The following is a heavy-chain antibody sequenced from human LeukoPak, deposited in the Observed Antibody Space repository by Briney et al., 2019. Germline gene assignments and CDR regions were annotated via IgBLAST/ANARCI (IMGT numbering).Heavy chain of an antibody. J-gene: IGHJ4*02. CDR3: ARDRAEAFDW. CDR2: IYHSGST. CDR1: GYSISSGYY. Sequence: SETLSLTCTVSGYSISSGYYWGWIRQPPGKGLEWIGSIYHSGSTYYNPSLKSRVTISVDTSKNQFSLKLSSVTAADTAVYYCARDRAEAFDWWGQGTLVTVSS. V-gene: IGHV4-38-2*02.